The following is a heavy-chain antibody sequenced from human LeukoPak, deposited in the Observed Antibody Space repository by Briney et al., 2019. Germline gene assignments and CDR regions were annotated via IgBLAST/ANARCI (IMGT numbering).Heavy chain of an antibody. J-gene: IGHJ6*02. D-gene: IGHD3-10*01. V-gene: IGHV1-8*01. CDR2: MNPNSGNT. CDR1: GYTFTSYD. Sequence: ASVKVSCKASGYTFTSYDINWVRQATGQGLEWMGWMNPNSGNTGYAQKFQGRVTMTRNTSISTAYMELSSLGSEDTAVYYCARIGGSYYYGSGSSDARYYYYGMDVWGQGTTVTVSS. CDR3: ARIGGSYYYGSGSSDARYYYYGMDV.